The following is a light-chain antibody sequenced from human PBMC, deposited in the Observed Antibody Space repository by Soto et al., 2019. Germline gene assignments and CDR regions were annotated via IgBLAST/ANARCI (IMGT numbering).Light chain of an antibody. CDR1: QSVSTK. Sequence: EILMTQSPATLSVSPGEGATLSWSASQSVSTKLAWYQQKPGQAPRLLINGASTRATGVPARFSGWGSGTEFTLTISSLQSEDFAVYYCQQYHNWPPINFGQGTRLEIK. CDR2: GAS. J-gene: IGKJ5*01. V-gene: IGKV3-15*01. CDR3: QQYHNWPPIN.